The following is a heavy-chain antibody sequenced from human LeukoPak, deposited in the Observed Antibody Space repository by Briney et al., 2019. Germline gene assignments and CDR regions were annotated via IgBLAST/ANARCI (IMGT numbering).Heavy chain of an antibody. J-gene: IGHJ4*02. CDR2: ISGSGGST. Sequence: GGSLRLSCAASGFTFSSYAMSWVRQAPGKGLEWVSAISGSGGSTYYADSVKGRFTISRDNSKNTLYLQMNSLGAEDTAVYYCAKHGYSSSWYYFDYWGQGTLVTVSS. CDR3: AKHGYSSSWYYFDY. V-gene: IGHV3-23*01. D-gene: IGHD6-13*01. CDR1: GFTFSSYA.